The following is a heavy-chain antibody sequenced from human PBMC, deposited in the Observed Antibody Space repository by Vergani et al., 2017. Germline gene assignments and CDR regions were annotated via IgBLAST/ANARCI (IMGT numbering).Heavy chain of an antibody. CDR1: GFTVSSNY. J-gene: IGHJ4*02. CDR2: ISSSSSYI. D-gene: IGHD2-15*01. V-gene: IGHV3-21*01. Sequence: EVQLVESGGGLIQPGGSLRLSCAASGFTVSSNYMSWVRQAPGKGLEWVSSISSSSSYIYYADSVKGRFTISRDNAKNSLYLQMNSLRAEDTAVYYCARDPQPYCSGGSCDYFDYWGQGTLVTVSS. CDR3: ARDPQPYCSGGSCDYFDY.